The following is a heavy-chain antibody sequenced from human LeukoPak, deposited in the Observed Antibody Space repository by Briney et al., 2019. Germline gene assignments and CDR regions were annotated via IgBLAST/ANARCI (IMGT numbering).Heavy chain of an antibody. J-gene: IGHJ5*02. CDR1: GFTFNTYG. D-gene: IGHD3-22*01. Sequence: PGGSLRLSCAASGFTFNTYGMHWVRQAPGKGLEWVAFISYDGSTEYYADSGKGRFTISRDNSKNTQYLQMNSLRAEDTAVYYCAKDLSIHYDSRGFDPWGQGTLVTVSS. V-gene: IGHV3-30*18. CDR3: AKDLSIHYDSRGFDP. CDR2: ISYDGSTE.